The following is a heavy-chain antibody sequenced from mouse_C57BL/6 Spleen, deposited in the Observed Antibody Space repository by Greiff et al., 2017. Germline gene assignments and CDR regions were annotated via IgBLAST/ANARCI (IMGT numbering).Heavy chain of an antibody. CDR2: IDPDNGGT. D-gene: IGHD2-3*01. V-gene: IGHV1-26*01. CDR3: AIYDEEGY. J-gene: IGHJ2*02. CDR1: GYTFTNYY. Sequence: EVQLQQSGPVLVKPGASVKISCKASGYTFTNYYMPWVKQRPGKSIEWIGDIDPDNGGTSYKQKFKGKATLTVDKSSSTAYMELRSLTAEDSAVFTCAIYDEEGYWGQGTSVTVSS.